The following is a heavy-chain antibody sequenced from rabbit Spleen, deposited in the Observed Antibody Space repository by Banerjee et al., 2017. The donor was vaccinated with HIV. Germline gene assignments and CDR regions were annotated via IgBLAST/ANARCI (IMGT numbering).Heavy chain of an antibody. Sequence: QSLEESGGDLVKPGASLTLTCTASGVSFSNNHYMCWVRQAPGKGLEWIACIEGGSSHFSYFASWAKGRFTISKTSSTTVTLQMTSLTVADTATYFCARDAGTSFSPYGMDLWGQGTLVTVS. J-gene: IGHJ6*01. D-gene: IGHD8-1*01. CDR3: ARDAGTSFSPYGMDL. V-gene: IGHV1S40*01. CDR2: IEGGSSHFS. CDR1: GVSFSNNHY.